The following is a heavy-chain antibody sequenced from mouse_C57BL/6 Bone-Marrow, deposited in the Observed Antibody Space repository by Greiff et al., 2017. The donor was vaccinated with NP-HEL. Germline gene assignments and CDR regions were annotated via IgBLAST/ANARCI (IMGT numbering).Heavy chain of an antibody. CDR3: ARVYYGSRWYFDY. CDR1: GFTFSDYY. V-gene: IGHV5-16*01. Sequence: EVKLVESEGGLVQPGSSMKLSCTASGFTFSDYYMAWVRQVPEKGLEWVANINYDGSSTYYLDSLKSRFIISRDNAKNILYLQMSSLKSEDTATYYCARVYYGSRWYFDYWGQGTTLTVSS. J-gene: IGHJ2*01. CDR2: INYDGSST. D-gene: IGHD1-1*01.